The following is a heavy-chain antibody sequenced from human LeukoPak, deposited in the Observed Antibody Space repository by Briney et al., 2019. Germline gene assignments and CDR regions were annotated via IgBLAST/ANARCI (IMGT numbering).Heavy chain of an antibody. J-gene: IGHJ6*03. CDR2: MSSDGHNQ. CDR3: AREGRPYYYMDV. CDR1: GFNFSSWA. Sequence: GGSVRLSCAASGFNFSSWAMHWVRQAPGKGLEWVAIMSSDGHNQYYANSVKGRFTISRDNAKNSLYLQMNSLRAEDTAVYYCAREGRPYYYMDVWGKGTTVTISS. V-gene: IGHV3-30*04.